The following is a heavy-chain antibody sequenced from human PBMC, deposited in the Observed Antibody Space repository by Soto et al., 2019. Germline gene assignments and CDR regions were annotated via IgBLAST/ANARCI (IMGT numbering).Heavy chain of an antibody. CDR2: ITPFNGNT. J-gene: IGHJ5*02. CDR3: ASSYYGSGSYSGFFGWFDP. CDR1: GYTFTYRY. Sequence: QMQLVQSGAEVKKTGSSVKVSCKASGYTFTYRYLHWVRQAPGQALEWMGWITPFNGNTNYAQKFLARVTITRDRXTSXAXTELSSLRSEDTAMYYCASSYYGSGSYSGFFGWFDPWGQGTLVTVSS. V-gene: IGHV1-45*02. D-gene: IGHD3-10*01.